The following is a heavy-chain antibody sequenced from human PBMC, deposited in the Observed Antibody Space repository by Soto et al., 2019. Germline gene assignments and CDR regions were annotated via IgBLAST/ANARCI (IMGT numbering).Heavy chain of an antibody. J-gene: IGHJ6*02. CDR2: IWYDGSNK. CDR1: EFIFISYG. V-gene: IGHV3-33*01. Sequence: GGSLRLSFAAAEFIFISYGMHWVRQAPGKGLEWVAVIWYDGSNKYYADSVKGRFTISRDNSKNTLYLQMNSLRAEDTAVYYCARERIAVAGHDDYYYYYGMDVWGQGTTVTVSS. D-gene: IGHD6-19*01. CDR3: ARERIAVAGHDDYYYYYGMDV.